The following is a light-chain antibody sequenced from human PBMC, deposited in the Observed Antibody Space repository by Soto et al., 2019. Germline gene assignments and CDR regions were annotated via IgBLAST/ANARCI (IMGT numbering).Light chain of an antibody. CDR2: DTS. Sequence: EIVMTQSPATLSVSPGERATLSCRASQTVSSNLAWYQQKPGQAPRLLIYDTSTRATGIPARFSGSGSGTEFTLTISSLQSEDFASYYCQQYSRDSTFGQGTKVEI. CDR1: QTVSSN. V-gene: IGKV3-15*01. CDR3: QQYSRDST. J-gene: IGKJ1*01.